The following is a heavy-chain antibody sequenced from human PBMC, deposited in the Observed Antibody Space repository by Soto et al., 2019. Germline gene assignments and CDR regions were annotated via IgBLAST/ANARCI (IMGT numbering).Heavy chain of an antibody. CDR1: GFNFSNHW. J-gene: IGHJ5*02. CDR2: ITSDGKSK. D-gene: IGHD2-21*02. CDR3: ARESGDCPLNGFAP. Sequence: GGSLRLSCAASGFNFSNHWMHWVRQRPGEGLVWVSRITSDGKSKAYAESVKGRFAISRDNAKNTLYLQMNGLTAEDTAVYYCARESGDCPLNGFAPGGLGTLVTVPS. V-gene: IGHV3-74*01.